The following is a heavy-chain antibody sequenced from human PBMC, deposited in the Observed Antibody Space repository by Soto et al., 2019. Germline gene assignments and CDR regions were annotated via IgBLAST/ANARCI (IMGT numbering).Heavy chain of an antibody. Sequence: QVQLVQSGAEVKKPGASVKVSCKAAAYTFTSYDINWVRQATGQDFEWMGWMNPNNGNTAYAQKFKGRVTMTRYTSKSTAFMELSSLTSEDTAVYYCARGPRNWGVDYWGQGTLVTVSS. J-gene: IGHJ4*02. CDR1: AYTFTSYD. D-gene: IGHD7-27*01. CDR2: MNPNNGNT. V-gene: IGHV1-8*01. CDR3: ARGPRNWGVDY.